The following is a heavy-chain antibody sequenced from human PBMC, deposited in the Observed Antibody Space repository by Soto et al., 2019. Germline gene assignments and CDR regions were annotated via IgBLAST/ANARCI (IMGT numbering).Heavy chain of an antibody. J-gene: IGHJ6*02. CDR2: IWHSGST. D-gene: IGHD3-22*01. CDR3: ARDVGYYDSSGYYLSYYGMDV. CDR1: GGSISSGDYS. Sequence: SETLSLTCAVSGGSISSGDYSWSWIRQPPGKGLEWIGHIWHSGSTYYNPSLKSRVTISVDRSKNQFSLRLSSVTAADTAVYFCARDVGYYDSSGYYLSYYGMDVWGQGTTVTVSS. V-gene: IGHV4-30-2*01.